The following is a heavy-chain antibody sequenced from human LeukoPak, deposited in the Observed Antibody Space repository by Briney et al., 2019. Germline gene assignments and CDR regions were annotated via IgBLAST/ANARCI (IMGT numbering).Heavy chain of an antibody. J-gene: IGHJ4*02. CDR3: ARPLYCSGGSCYSLDY. D-gene: IGHD2-15*01. Sequence: ASVKVSCKASGYTFTSYYMHWVRQAPGQGLEWMGIINPSGGSTSYAQKFQGRVTMTRDMSTSTVHMELSSLRSDDTAIYYCARPLYCSGGSCYSLDYWGQGTLLTVSS. V-gene: IGHV1-46*01. CDR2: INPSGGST. CDR1: GYTFTSYY.